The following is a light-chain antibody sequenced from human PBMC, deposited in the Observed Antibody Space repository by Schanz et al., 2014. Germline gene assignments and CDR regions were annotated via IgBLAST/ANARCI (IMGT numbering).Light chain of an antibody. CDR2: DAS. CDR3: LQRFSWQLT. CDR1: ENVNTN. J-gene: IGKJ4*01. Sequence: EIVLPQSPATLSLSPGERATLSCRASENVNTNLAWYQQRPGQAPTLLIFDASNRASGIPARFSGSGSGTDFTLSISSLEPEDFAVYYCLQRFSWQLTFGRGTRVDI. V-gene: IGKV3-11*01.